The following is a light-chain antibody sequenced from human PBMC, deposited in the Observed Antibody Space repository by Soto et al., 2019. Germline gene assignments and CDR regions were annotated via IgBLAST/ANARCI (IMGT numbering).Light chain of an antibody. CDR3: QQANDWPPT. CDR2: DAS. V-gene: IGKV3-15*01. J-gene: IGKJ1*01. CDR1: QAISNH. Sequence: RVMTQSPGTLSVSPGERVTLSCRASQAISNHLAWYQQKPGQAPRLLIFDASTRATGIPARFSGSGAGTEFTLTLRSLQSEDVAVYYCQQANDWPPTFGQGTRV.